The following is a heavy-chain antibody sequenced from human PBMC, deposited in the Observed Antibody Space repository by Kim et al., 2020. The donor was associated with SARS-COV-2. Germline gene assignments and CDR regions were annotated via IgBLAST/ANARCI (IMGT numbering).Heavy chain of an antibody. CDR1: GGSFSGYY. Sequence: SETLSLTCAVYGGSFSGYYWSWIRQPPGKGLEWIGEINHSGSTNYNPSLKSRVTISVDTSKNQFSLKLSSVTAADTAVYYCARGRSIATYFDYWGQGTL. CDR2: INHSGST. J-gene: IGHJ4*02. V-gene: IGHV4-34*01. D-gene: IGHD6-13*01. CDR3: ARGRSIATYFDY.